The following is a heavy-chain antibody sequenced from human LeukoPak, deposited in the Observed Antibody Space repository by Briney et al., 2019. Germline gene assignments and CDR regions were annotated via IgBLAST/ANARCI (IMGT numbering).Heavy chain of an antibody. V-gene: IGHV3-30*18. CDR3: AKDALFVVPAAMRWMDV. CDR1: GFTFSSYG. D-gene: IGHD2-2*01. Sequence: GGSLRLSCAASGFTFSSYGMHWVRQAPGKGLEWVAVISYDGSNKYYADSVKGRFTISRDNSKNTLYLQMNSLRAEDTAVYYCAKDALFVVPAAMRWMDVWGQGTTVTVSS. J-gene: IGHJ6*02. CDR2: ISYDGSNK.